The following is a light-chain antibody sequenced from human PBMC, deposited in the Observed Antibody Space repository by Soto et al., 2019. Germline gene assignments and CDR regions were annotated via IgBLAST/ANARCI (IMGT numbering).Light chain of an antibody. V-gene: IGKV1-5*01. Sequence: DIQMTQSPSTLSASVGDRVTITCRASQSISSWVAWYQQKPGKAPKLLIYDASSLESGVPSRFSGSGSGTEFTLTISSLQPDDFATYCCQQYNSYSFGQGTKVDIK. CDR3: QQYNSYS. CDR2: DAS. J-gene: IGKJ1*01. CDR1: QSISSW.